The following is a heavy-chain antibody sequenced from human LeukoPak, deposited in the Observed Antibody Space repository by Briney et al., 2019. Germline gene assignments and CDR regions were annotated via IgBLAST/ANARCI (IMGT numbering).Heavy chain of an antibody. Sequence: SETLSLTCTVSGGSISTYFRSWIRQPPGKRLEWIGHVYFSGSTNYNPSLESRVTISVDTSKNQFSLTLSSVTAADTAVYYCARHKSSGSYPLDYWGQGSLVTVSS. V-gene: IGHV4-59*08. CDR3: ARHKSSGSYPLDY. CDR2: VYFSGST. J-gene: IGHJ4*02. D-gene: IGHD3-22*01. CDR1: GGSISTYF.